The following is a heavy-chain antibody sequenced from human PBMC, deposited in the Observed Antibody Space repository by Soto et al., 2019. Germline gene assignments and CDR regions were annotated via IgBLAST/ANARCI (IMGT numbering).Heavy chain of an antibody. J-gene: IGHJ6*02. CDR3: ALVSLLVAGAMCYGMDV. CDR2: IYYSGST. D-gene: IGHD2-8*02. CDR1: GGSISSGDYY. V-gene: IGHV4-30-4*01. Sequence: SETLSLTCTVSGGSISSGDYYWSWIRQPPGKGLEWIGYIYYSGSTYYNPSLKSRVTISVDTSKNQFSLKLSSVTAADTAVYYCALVSLLVAGAMCYGMDVCRQRSTVTVSS.